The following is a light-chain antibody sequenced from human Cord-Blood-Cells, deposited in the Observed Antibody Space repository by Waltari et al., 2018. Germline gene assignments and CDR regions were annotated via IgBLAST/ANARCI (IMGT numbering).Light chain of an antibody. J-gene: IGLJ3*02. CDR2: DVS. CDR3: SSYTSSSTWV. CDR1: SSHVGGYNY. Sequence: QSALTQPASVSGSPGQSITISCTGTSSHVGGYNYVPWYQQHPGKAPKLIIYDVSTRPSGVSNRFSGSQSGNTASLTISGLQAEDEADYYCSSYTSSSTWVFGGGTKLTVL. V-gene: IGLV2-14*01.